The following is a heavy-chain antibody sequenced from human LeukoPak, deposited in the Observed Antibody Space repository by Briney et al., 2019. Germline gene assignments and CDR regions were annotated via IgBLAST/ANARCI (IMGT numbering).Heavy chain of an antibody. Sequence: SETLSLTCAVYGGSFSGYYWSWIRQPPGKGLEWIGEINHSGSTNYNPSLKSRVTISVDASKNQFSLKLSSVTAADTAVYYCARVAIAVAAPIDYWGQGTLVTVSS. D-gene: IGHD6-19*01. V-gene: IGHV4-34*01. J-gene: IGHJ4*02. CDR1: GGSFSGYY. CDR3: ARVAIAVAAPIDY. CDR2: INHSGST.